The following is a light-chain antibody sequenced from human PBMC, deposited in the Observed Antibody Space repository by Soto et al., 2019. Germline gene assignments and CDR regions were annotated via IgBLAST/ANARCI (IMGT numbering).Light chain of an antibody. V-gene: IGLV6-57*04. Sequence: NIMLTQPHSVSESPGKTVTISCTRSSGSIASNYVQWYQQRPGSAPTPVIYEDNERPSGVPDRFSGSIDSSSNSASLTISGLKTDDEADYYCQSYHSGNVVFGGGTKLTVL. J-gene: IGLJ2*01. CDR3: QSYHSGNVV. CDR2: EDN. CDR1: SGSIASNY.